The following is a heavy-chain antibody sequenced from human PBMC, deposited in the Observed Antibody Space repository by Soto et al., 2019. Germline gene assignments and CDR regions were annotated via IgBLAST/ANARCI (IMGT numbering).Heavy chain of an antibody. V-gene: IGHV3-23*01. CDR2: ISGSGGST. CDR1: GFTFSSYA. Sequence: GGSLRLSCAASGFTFSSYAMSWVRQAPGKGLEWVSAISGSGGSTYYADSVKGRFTISRDNSKNTLYLQMNSLRAEDTAVYYCAKGRAARRGVYNWFDPWGQGTLVTVSS. J-gene: IGHJ5*02. D-gene: IGHD6-6*01. CDR3: AKGRAARRGVYNWFDP.